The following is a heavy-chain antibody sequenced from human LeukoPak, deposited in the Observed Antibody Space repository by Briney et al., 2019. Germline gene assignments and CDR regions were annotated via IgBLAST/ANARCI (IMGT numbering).Heavy chain of an antibody. Sequence: GGSLRLSCAASGFTFSSYSMNWVRQAPGKGLEWVSLISSSSTYIKYADSVKGRFTISRDNAKNSLYLEMNSLRAEDTAVYYCARESIAAAARAFDIWGQGTMVTVSS. CDR2: ISSSSTYI. CDR1: GFTFSSYS. J-gene: IGHJ3*02. V-gene: IGHV3-21*01. CDR3: ARESIAAAARAFDI. D-gene: IGHD6-13*01.